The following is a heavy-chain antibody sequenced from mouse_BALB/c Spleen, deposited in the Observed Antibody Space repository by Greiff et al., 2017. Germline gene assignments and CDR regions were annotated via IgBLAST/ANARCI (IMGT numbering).Heavy chain of an antibody. D-gene: IGHD1-1*01. CDR1: GYAFTNYL. J-gene: IGHJ4*01. CDR2: INPGSGGT. CDR3: ARWGTTDAMDY. V-gene: IGHV1-54*01. Sequence: QVQLKQSGAELVRPGTSVKVSCKASGYAFTNYLIEWVKQRPGQGLEWIGVINPGSGGTNYNEKFKGKATLTADKSSSTAYMQISSLTSDDSAVYFCARWGTTDAMDYWGQGTSVTVSS.